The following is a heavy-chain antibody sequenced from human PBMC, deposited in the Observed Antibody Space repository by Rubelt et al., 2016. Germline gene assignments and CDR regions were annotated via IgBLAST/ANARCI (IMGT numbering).Heavy chain of an antibody. CDR3: VRESGYKCGDY. Sequence: QVQLVQSGAEVKKPGASVKVSCKASGYTFTTYYMHWVRQAPGQGLEWMGRINPHNGVTNYALNSQGRVTTTRDTSISTAYMELGRGASYETARYYCVRESGYKCGDYWGQGSLVTVAS. CDR1: GYTFTTYY. J-gene: IGHJ4*02. CDR2: INPHNGVT. D-gene: IGHD5-12*01. V-gene: IGHV1-2*06.